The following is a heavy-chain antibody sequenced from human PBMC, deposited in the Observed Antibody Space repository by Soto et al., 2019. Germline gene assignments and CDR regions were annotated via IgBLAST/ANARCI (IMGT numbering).Heavy chain of an antibody. CDR2: INNTGGT. D-gene: IGHD3-3*01. Sequence: CETLSLTFAVYGGSVTGYYWNWILQRLGQGLEWSGEINNTGGTHYNPSLTRRVTMSVDTSKNKFSRSLSAGTAAVTEISSCANRITGVGGRSHPFDPWGQGTKVTFSS. V-gene: IGHV4-34*01. J-gene: IGHJ5*02. CDR1: GGSVTGYY. CDR3: ANRITGVGGRSHPFDP.